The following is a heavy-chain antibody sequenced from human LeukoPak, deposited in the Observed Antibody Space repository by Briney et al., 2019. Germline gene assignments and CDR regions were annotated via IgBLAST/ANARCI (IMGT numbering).Heavy chain of an antibody. J-gene: IGHJ6*03. CDR1: GFTFSSYA. Sequence: GGSLRLSCAASGFTFSSYAMSWVRQAPGKGLEWVSAISGSGGSTYYADSVKGRFTISRDNSKNTLYLQMNSLRAEDTAVYYCAKDELELRGPLDYYYYYMDVWGKGTTVTVSS. CDR3: AKDELELRGPLDYYYYYMDV. V-gene: IGHV3-23*01. D-gene: IGHD1-7*01. CDR2: ISGSGGST.